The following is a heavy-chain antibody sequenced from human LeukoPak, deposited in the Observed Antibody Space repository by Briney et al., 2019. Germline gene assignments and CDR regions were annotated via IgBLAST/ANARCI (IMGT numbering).Heavy chain of an antibody. CDR3: ARGGYYDSSGYRDDAFDI. CDR1: GGTFSSYA. Sequence: ASVKVSCKASGGTFSSYAISWVRQAPGQGLEWMGGIIPIFGTANYAQKFQGRVTITADESTSTAYMELSSLRSEDTAVYYCARGGYYDSSGYRDDAFDIWGQGTMVTVSS. D-gene: IGHD3-22*01. CDR2: IIPIFGTA. V-gene: IGHV1-69*13. J-gene: IGHJ3*02.